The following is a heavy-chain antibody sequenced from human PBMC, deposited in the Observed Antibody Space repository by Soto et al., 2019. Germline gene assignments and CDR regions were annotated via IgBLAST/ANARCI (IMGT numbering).Heavy chain of an antibody. J-gene: IGHJ6*02. D-gene: IGHD4-17*01. CDR2: ISGSGVST. Sequence: GGSLRLSCAASGFTFSNYAMSWVRQAPGKGLEWVSGISGSGVSTYYADSVKGRFTISRDNSKNTLFLQMNSLRADDTAVYYCAKKAGEFPPYYHDMDVWGQGTTVTVSS. CDR1: GFTFSNYA. CDR3: AKKAGEFPPYYHDMDV. V-gene: IGHV3-23*01.